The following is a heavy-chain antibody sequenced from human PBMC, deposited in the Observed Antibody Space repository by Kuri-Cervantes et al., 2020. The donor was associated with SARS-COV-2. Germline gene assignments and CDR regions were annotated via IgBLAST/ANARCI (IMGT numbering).Heavy chain of an antibody. J-gene: IGHJ4*02. V-gene: IGHV3-21*01. CDR2: ISSSSSYI. D-gene: IGHD4-11*01. CDR3: ARVGSNYGLRSIFDY. CDR1: GFTFSSYS. Sequence: GGFLRLSCAASGFTFSSYSMNWVRQAPGKGLEWVSSISSSSSYIYYADSVKGRFTISRDNAKNSLYLQMNSLRAEDTAVYYCARVGSNYGLRSIFDYWGQGTLVTVSS.